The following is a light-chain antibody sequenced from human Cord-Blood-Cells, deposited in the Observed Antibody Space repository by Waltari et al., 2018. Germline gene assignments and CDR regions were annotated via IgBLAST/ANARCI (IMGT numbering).Light chain of an antibody. CDR1: QSVLYSSNNKNY. CDR2: WAS. J-gene: IGKJ4*01. V-gene: IGKV4-1*01. CDR3: QQYYSTPLT. Sequence: DIVTTQSPESLAVSLGERAPINCKSTQSVLYSSNNKNYLAWYQQKPGQPPKLLIYWASTRESGVPDRFSGSGSGTDFTLTISSLQAEDVAVYYCQQYYSTPLTFGGGTKVEIK.